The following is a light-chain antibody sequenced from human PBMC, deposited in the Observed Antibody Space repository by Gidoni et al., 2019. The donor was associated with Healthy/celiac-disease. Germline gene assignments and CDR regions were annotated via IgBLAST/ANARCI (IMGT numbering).Light chain of an antibody. CDR2: EVS. J-gene: IGLJ1*01. CDR1: SSDVGGYNY. Sequence: QSALTQPASVSASTGQSITISCTGTSSDVGGYNYVSWYQQHPGKAPKLMIYEVSNRPSGVSNRVSGSKSGNTASLTISVLQAEDEADYYCSSYTSSSTKVFGTGTKVTVL. CDR3: SSYTSSSTKV. V-gene: IGLV2-14*01.